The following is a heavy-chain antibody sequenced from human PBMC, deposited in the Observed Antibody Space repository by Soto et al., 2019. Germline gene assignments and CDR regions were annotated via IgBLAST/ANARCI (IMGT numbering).Heavy chain of an antibody. J-gene: IGHJ4*02. Sequence: QAQVIQSGAEVRKAGSSVKLSCKASEGTFNSYAIAWVRQAPGQGLEWMGGIIPYYNTLNYAQKFHDRVTITADDSTNTVYMELSSLRSDDTAAYFCASGASRWYPYFFDSWAQGTLVTVSS. CDR3: ASGASRWYPYFFDS. CDR2: IIPYYNTL. D-gene: IGHD6-13*01. CDR1: EGTFNSYA. V-gene: IGHV1-69*01.